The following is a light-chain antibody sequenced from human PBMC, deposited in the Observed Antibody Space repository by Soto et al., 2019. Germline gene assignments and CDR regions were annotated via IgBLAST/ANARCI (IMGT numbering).Light chain of an antibody. Sequence: QLVLTQPPSVSGAPGQRVTISCTGSSSNIGAGYDVHWYQQLPGTAPRLLIYGNNNRPSGVPDRFSGSKSGTSASLAITGLQAEDEADYYCQSYDNSLSGSRVFGGGTKLTVL. V-gene: IGLV1-40*01. CDR1: SSNIGAGYD. CDR2: GNN. CDR3: QSYDNSLSGSRV. J-gene: IGLJ2*01.